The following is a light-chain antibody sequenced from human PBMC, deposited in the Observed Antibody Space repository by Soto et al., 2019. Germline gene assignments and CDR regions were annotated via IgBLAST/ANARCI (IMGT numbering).Light chain of an antibody. Sequence: EIVLTQSPGTLSLSPGERATLSCRASQRVYDSYLAWYQQKPGQTPRLLIYGASTRATGIPARFSGSGSGTEFTLTISSLQSEDFAVYYCQQYDDWPSFGQGTKVDIK. CDR1: QRVYDSY. J-gene: IGKJ1*01. CDR3: QQYDDWPS. V-gene: IGKV3-15*01. CDR2: GAS.